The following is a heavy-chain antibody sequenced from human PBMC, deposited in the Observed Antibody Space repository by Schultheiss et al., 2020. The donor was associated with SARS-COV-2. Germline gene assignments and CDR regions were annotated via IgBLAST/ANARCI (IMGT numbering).Heavy chain of an antibody. CDR2: ISSSGSTI. CDR1: GFTFSSYG. D-gene: IGHD2-2*01. V-gene: IGHV3-48*04. J-gene: IGHJ4*02. Sequence: GGSLRLSCAASGFTFSSYGMHWVRQAPGKGLEWVSYISSSGSTIYYADSVKGRFTISRDNAKNSLYLQMNSLRAEDTAVYYCARGSARYQLLSGPPHFDYWGQGTLVTVSS. CDR3: ARGSARYQLLSGPPHFDY.